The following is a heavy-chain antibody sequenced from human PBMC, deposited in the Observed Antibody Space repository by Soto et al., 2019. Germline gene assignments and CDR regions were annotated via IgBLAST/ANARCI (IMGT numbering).Heavy chain of an antibody. Sequence: PSETLSLTCDVYGGSFSYYIWTWIRQTPGKGLQWIGQINHSGSANYNPSLKSRVTISVHTSSSQFSLELSSVTAADTAVYYCARGLISGSHYSGGWYYFDSWGQGTQVT. V-gene: IGHV4-34*01. D-gene: IGHD1-26*01. CDR2: INHSGSA. CDR3: ARGLISGSHYSGGWYYFDS. CDR1: GGSFSYYI. J-gene: IGHJ4*02.